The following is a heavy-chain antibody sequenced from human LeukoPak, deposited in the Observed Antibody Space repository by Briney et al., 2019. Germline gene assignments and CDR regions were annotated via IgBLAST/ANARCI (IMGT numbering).Heavy chain of an antibody. CDR3: AKDTSIGRYCTNGVCSPFDY. D-gene: IGHD2-8*01. CDR2: ISDSGGST. J-gene: IGHJ4*02. Sequence: PGGSLRLSCAASGFTFSNYWMSWVRQAPGKGLEWVSAISDSGGSTYDADSVKGRFTISRDNSKNTLYLHMNSLRAEDTAVYYCAKDTSIGRYCTNGVCSPFDYWGQGTLVTVSS. CDR1: GFTFSNYW. V-gene: IGHV3-23*01.